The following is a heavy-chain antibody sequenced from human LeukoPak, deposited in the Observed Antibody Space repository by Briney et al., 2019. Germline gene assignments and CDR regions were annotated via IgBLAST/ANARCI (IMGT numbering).Heavy chain of an antibody. Sequence: PSETLSLTCTVSGGSISSYYWSWIRQPPGKGLEWIGYIYYSGSTNYNPSLKSRVTISVDTSKNQFSLKLSSVTAADTAVYYCARHDSLLWFGVLFNAFDIWAKGQWSPSLQ. CDR3: ARHDSLLWFGVLFNAFDI. CDR2: IYYSGST. CDR1: GGSISSYY. J-gene: IGHJ3*02. D-gene: IGHD3-10*01. V-gene: IGHV4-59*08.